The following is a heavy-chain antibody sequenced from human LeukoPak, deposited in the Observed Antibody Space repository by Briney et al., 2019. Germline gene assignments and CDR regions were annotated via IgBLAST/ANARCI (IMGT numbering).Heavy chain of an antibody. V-gene: IGHV1-18*01. CDR1: GYTFTSYG. J-gene: IGHJ4*02. D-gene: IGHD2-2*01. CDR3: ARGRKSIVVVPAAAIDY. CDR2: ISAYNGNT. Sequence: GASVKVSCKASGYTFTSYGISWVRQAPGQGLEWMGWISAYNGNTNYAQKVQGRVTMTTDTSTSTAYMELRSLRSDDTAVYYCARGRKSIVVVPAAAIDYWGQGTLVTVSS.